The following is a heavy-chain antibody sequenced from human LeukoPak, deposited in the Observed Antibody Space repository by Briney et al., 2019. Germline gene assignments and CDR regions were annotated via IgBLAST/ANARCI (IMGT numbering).Heavy chain of an antibody. D-gene: IGHD2-15*01. CDR1: GYTFTSYY. J-gene: IGHJ5*02. V-gene: IGHV1-46*01. CDR3: ARERVDIVVHAFRAHNWFDP. CDR2: INPSGGST. Sequence: VASVKVSCKASGYTFTSYYMHWVRQAPGQGLEWMGIINPSGGSTSYAQKFQGRVTMTRDTSTSTVYMELGSLRSEDTAVYYCARERVDIVVHAFRAHNWFDPWGQGTLVTVSS.